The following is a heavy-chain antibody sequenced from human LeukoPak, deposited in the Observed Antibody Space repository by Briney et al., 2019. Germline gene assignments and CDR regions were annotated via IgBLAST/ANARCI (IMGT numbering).Heavy chain of an antibody. CDR2: ISAYNGNT. CDR3: ARGVVGATTGAYSFDY. J-gene: IGHJ4*02. D-gene: IGHD1-26*01. Sequence: VASVKVSCKASGYTFTSYGISRVRQAPGQGLEWMGWISAYNGNTNYAQKLQGRVTMTTDTSTSTAYMELRSLRSDDTAVYYCARGVVGATTGAYSFDYWGRGTLVTVSS. V-gene: IGHV1-18*01. CDR1: GYTFTSYG.